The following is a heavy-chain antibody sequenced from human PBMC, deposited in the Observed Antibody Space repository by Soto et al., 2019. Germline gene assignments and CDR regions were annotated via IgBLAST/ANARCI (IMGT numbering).Heavy chain of an antibody. J-gene: IGHJ4*02. CDR1: GYTFTVYY. CDR2: INPKSGGT. Sequence: ASVKVSCKASGYTFTVYYMHWVRQAPGQGLEWMGWINPKSGGTMYPQKFQGRVTMTWDTSISTAYMALTRLRSDDTAVYYCARALARGGGSAGFDYRGQGTLVTASS. D-gene: IGHD1-26*01. V-gene: IGHV1-2*02. CDR3: ARALARGGGSAGFDY.